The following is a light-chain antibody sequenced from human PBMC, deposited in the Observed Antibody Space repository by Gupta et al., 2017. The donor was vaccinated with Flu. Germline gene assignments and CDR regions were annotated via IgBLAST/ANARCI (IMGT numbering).Light chain of an antibody. CDR2: DAS. CDR1: QSIGSS. J-gene: IGKJ1*01. Sequence: GDTATLSCRASQSIGSSLAWYQQTPGQPPKLLIYDASKKATGIPARFSGSGSGTDFTLTISSLEPEDFAVYYCQHRSDWSWTFGQGTKVEV. V-gene: IGKV3-11*01. CDR3: QHRSDWSWT.